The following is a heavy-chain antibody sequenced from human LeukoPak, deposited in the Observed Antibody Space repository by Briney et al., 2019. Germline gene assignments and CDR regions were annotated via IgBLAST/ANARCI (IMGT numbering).Heavy chain of an antibody. CDR1: GGSFSGYY. V-gene: IGHV4-34*01. J-gene: IGHJ3*02. Sequence: SETLSLTCAVYGGSFSGYYWSWIRQPPGKGLEWIGEINHSGSTNYNPSLKSRVTISVDTSKNQFSLKLSSVTAADTAVYYCARGRRTIKGYYYDSSGQGAFDIWGQGTMVTVSS. CDR2: INHSGST. D-gene: IGHD3-22*01. CDR3: ARGRRTIKGYYYDSSGQGAFDI.